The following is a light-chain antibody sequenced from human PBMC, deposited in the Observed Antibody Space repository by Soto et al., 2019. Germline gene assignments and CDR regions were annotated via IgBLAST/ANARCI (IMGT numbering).Light chain of an antibody. CDR3: QQSYSTPQT. CDR1: QSISSY. J-gene: IGKJ1*01. Sequence: DIRMTQSPSSLSASVGDRVTITCRASQSISSYLNRYQQKPGKAPKLLIYAASSLQSGVPSRFSGSGSGTDFTLSISSLQPEDFATYYCQQSYSTPQTFGQRTKVEIK. V-gene: IGKV1-39*01. CDR2: AAS.